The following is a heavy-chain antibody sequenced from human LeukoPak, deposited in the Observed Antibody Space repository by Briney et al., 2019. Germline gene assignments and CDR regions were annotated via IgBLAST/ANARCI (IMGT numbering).Heavy chain of an antibody. D-gene: IGHD2-21*02. CDR1: GFTFSNYW. CDR2: IKEDGSDK. CDR3: ARDQWRLFDY. V-gene: IGHV3-7*04. Sequence: GGSLRLSCAAFGFTFSNYWMTWVRQAPGKGLEWVANIKEDGSDKYYVDSVKDRFTISRDNAKNSLYLQMNSLRVEDTAVYFCARDQWRLFDYWGQGTLVAVSS. J-gene: IGHJ4*02.